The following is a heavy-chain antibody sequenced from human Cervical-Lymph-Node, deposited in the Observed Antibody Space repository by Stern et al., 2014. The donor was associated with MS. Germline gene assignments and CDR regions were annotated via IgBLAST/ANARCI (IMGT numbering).Heavy chain of an antibody. V-gene: IGHV4-31*03. D-gene: IGHD3-16*01. CDR2: IHHRGAT. CDR1: GAPVNSGGYY. J-gene: IGHJ3*02. CDR3: AAIGPLMEGAAFDI. Sequence: VQLVESGPGLVKPSQTLSLSCTVSGAPVNSGGYYWTWIRPVPGKGLEWIGYIHHRGATFYNPPLNSRVTISVDTSENQVSLMLSSVTAADTAVYYCAAIGPLMEGAAFDIWGQGTLVTVSS.